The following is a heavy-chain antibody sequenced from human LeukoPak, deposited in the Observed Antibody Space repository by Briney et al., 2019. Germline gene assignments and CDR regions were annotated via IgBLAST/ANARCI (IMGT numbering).Heavy chain of an antibody. J-gene: IGHJ4*02. CDR1: GGSFSGYY. D-gene: IGHD6-13*01. Sequence: SETLSLTCAVYGGSFSGYYWSWIRQPPGKGLEWIGEINHSGSTNYNPSLKSRVTISVDTSKNQFSLKLSSVTAADTAVYYCARDNLAAAGTFDYWGQGTLVTVSS. V-gene: IGHV4-34*01. CDR2: INHSGST. CDR3: ARDNLAAAGTFDY.